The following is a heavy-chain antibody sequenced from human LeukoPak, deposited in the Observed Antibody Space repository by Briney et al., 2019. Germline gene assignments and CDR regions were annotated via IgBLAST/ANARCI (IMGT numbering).Heavy chain of an antibody. CDR1: GGSISPYY. V-gene: IGHV4-59*01. J-gene: IGHJ5*02. CDR3: ARETAHYYETVLGWFDP. Sequence: PSETLSLTCTVSGGSISPYYWSWLRHPPGKGLEWIGYIYYSGTTNYNPSLKSRVTISVDTSKNQFSLKLSSVTAADTAVYYCARETAHYYETVLGWFDPWGQGTLVTVSS. CDR2: IYYSGTT. D-gene: IGHD3-22*01.